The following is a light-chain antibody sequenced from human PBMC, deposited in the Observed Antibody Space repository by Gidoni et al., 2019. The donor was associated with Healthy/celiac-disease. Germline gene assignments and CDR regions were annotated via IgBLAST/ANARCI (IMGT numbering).Light chain of an antibody. V-gene: IGKV4-1*01. J-gene: IGKJ1*01. CDR1: QSVLYSSNNKNY. CDR2: WAS. CDR3: QQYYSTPWT. Sequence: DIVMTQSPASLPVSLGERATINCKSSQSVLYSSNNKNYLAWYQQKPGQPPKLLIYWASTRESGVPDRFSGSGSGTDFTLTISSLQAEDVAVYYCQQYYSTPWTFXXXTKVEIK.